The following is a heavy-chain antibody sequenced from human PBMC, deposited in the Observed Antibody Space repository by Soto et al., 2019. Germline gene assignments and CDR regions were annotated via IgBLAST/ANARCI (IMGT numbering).Heavy chain of an antibody. CDR2: ISYDGSNK. CDR1: GFTFSSYG. V-gene: IGHV3-30*18. J-gene: IGHJ6*02. Sequence: GGSLRLSCAASGFTFSSYGMHWVRQAPGKGLEWVAVISYDGSNKYYADSVKGRFTISRDNSKNTLYLQMNSLRAEDTAVYYCAKDRQVVGSSGWYGTWYYYYGMDVWGQGTTVTVSS. CDR3: AKDRQVVGSSGWYGTWYYYYGMDV. D-gene: IGHD6-19*01.